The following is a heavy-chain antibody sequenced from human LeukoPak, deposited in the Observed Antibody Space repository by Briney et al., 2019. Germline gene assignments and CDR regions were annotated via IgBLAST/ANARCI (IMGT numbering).Heavy chain of an antibody. V-gene: IGHV3-15*01. CDR3: TTEGFTYGYHSLDS. Sequence: GGSLRLSCAASGITFTKAWMSWVRQAPGEGLEWVGRFNRRSDGETTDYAAPVKGRFTISTDDSKNTLYLHMSSLKSEDTAVYYCTTEGFTYGYHSLDSWGQGTPVTVSS. J-gene: IGHJ4*02. D-gene: IGHD5-18*01. CDR2: FNRRSDGETT. CDR1: GITFTKAW.